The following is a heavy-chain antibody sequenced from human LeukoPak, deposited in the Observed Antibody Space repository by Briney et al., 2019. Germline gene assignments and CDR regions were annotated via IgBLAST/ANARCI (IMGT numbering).Heavy chain of an antibody. CDR3: ARDLGLGSGPYFDY. Sequence: ASVKVSCKTSAYTFTGYYMHWVRQAPGQGLEWLGWINPKTGGTNYAQNFQGRVSMTRDTSINTAYMDLSRLRYDDTAVYYCARDLGLGSGPYFDYWGQGTLVTVSS. V-gene: IGHV1-2*02. D-gene: IGHD6-19*01. J-gene: IGHJ4*02. CDR1: AYTFTGYY. CDR2: INPKTGGT.